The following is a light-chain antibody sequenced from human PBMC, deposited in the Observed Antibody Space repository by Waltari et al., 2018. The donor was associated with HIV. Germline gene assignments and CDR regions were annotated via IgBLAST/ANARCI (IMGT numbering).Light chain of an antibody. CDR2: EDS. CDR3: QAWDSSIVV. Sequence: SYRLTQPPSVSVFPGQTPSITCPGYKLGDKYASWYPQKSGQSPVLVIYEDSERPSGIPERFSGSNSGNTATLTISGSQTVDEADYYCQAWDSSIVVFGGGTKLTVL. V-gene: IGLV3-1*01. CDR1: KLGDKY. J-gene: IGLJ2*01.